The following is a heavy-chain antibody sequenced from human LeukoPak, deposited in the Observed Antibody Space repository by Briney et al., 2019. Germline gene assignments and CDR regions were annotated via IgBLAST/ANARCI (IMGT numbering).Heavy chain of an antibody. Sequence: GGPLRLSCAASGFTFSNYAMHWVRQAPGKGLEWVSLISSGGTYEYYADSLKGRFTISRDNSKNTLYLQLNSLRAEDKAVYYCARDSTYYYDSGSSGPHYFDNWGQGTLVTVSS. CDR2: ISSGGTYE. CDR1: GFTFSNYA. CDR3: ARDSTYYYDSGSSGPHYFDN. D-gene: IGHD3-10*01. J-gene: IGHJ4*02. V-gene: IGHV3-30*01.